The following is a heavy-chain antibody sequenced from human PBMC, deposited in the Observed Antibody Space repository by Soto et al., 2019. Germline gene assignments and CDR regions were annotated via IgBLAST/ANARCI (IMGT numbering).Heavy chain of an antibody. J-gene: IGHJ5*02. V-gene: IGHV1-8*01. Sequence: QVQLVQSGAEVKKPGASVKVSCKASGYTFTSYDINWVRQATGQGLEWMGWMNPNSGNTGYAQKFRGRVTMTRNTSLSRGYMELSSLGSEDPAVYYCARGGGYYYGSGRVFGPWGQGTLVTVSS. D-gene: IGHD3-10*01. CDR1: GYTFTSYD. CDR3: ARGGGYYYGSGRVFGP. CDR2: MNPNSGNT.